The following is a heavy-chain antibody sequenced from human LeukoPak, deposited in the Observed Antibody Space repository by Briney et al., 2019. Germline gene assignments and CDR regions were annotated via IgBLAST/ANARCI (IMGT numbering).Heavy chain of an antibody. CDR1: GFTFDDYG. CDR2: INWNGGST. Sequence: PGGSLRLSCAASGFTFDDYGMSWVRQAPGKGLEWVSGINWNGGSTGYADSVKGRFTISRDNSKNTLYLQMNSLRAEDTAVYYCANTRKRYCSGGNCYSGILVYFDYWGQGTLVTVSS. J-gene: IGHJ4*02. CDR3: ANTRKRYCSGGNCYSGILVYFDY. D-gene: IGHD2-15*01. V-gene: IGHV3-20*04.